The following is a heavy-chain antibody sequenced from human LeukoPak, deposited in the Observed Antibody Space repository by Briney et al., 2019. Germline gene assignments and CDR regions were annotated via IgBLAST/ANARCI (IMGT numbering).Heavy chain of an antibody. V-gene: IGHV3-23*01. J-gene: IGHJ4*02. Sequence: GGSLRLSCAASGFTFSSYAMSWVRQAPGKGLEWVSAISGSGGSTYYADSVKGRFTISRDNSKNSLYLQMNSLRAEDTAVYYCGIQLYRGAFDYWGQGTLVTVSS. CDR3: GIQLYRGAFDY. CDR2: ISGSGGST. CDR1: GFTFSSYA. D-gene: IGHD5-18*01.